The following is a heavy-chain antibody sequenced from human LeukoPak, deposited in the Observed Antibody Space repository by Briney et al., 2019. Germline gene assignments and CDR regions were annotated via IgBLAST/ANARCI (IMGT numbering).Heavy chain of an antibody. D-gene: IGHD5-18*01. CDR3: AKDRVGGYSYNNWFEP. V-gene: IGHV3-43*02. J-gene: IGHJ5*02. Sequence: GGSLRLYCAASGFTFDDYAMHWVRQTPGKGLEWVSLISGDGGNIYYADSVKGRFTISRDNSKNSLYLQMNSLRTEDTALYYCAKDRVGGYSYNNWFEPWGQGTLVTVSS. CDR2: ISGDGGNI. CDR1: GFTFDDYA.